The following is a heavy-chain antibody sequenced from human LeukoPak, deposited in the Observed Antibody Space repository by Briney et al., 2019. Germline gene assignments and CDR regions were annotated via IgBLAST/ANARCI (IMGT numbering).Heavy chain of an antibody. CDR3: ASRYSSGWYYFDY. Sequence: ASVKVSCKASGYTFTSYYMHWVRQAPGQGLEWMGIINPSVGSTSYAQKFQGRVTITRDTSTSTVYMELSSLRSEDTAVYYCASRYSSGWYYFDYWGQGTLVTVSS. V-gene: IGHV1-46*01. J-gene: IGHJ4*02. CDR1: GYTFTSYY. CDR2: INPSVGST. D-gene: IGHD6-19*01.